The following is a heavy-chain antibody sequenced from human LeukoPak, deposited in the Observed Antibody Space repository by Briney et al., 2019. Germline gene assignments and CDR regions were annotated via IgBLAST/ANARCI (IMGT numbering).Heavy chain of an antibody. V-gene: IGHV3-11*01. CDR2: ISGSGSTI. CDR1: GFTFSDYY. D-gene: IGHD6-13*01. Sequence: GGSLRLSCAASGFTFSDYYMSWIRPAPGKGLEWVSYISGSGSTIDYPDSVKGRFTISRDNAKISLYLQMNSLRAEDTAVYYCARSIQAGNRRWGQGTLVTVSS. CDR3: ARSIQAGNRR. J-gene: IGHJ4*02.